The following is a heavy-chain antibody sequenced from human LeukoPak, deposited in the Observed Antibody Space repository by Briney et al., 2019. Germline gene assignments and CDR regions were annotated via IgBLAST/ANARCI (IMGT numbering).Heavy chain of an antibody. Sequence: PSETLSLTCTVSGGSISSFYWSWIRQPPGQGLEWIACIHYSGITNYNPSLESRVTLAVDMAKNQFSLRLSSVTAADTAKYYCAKSMTMDYYGMDVWGQGTTVTVSS. V-gene: IGHV4-59*01. CDR1: GGSISSFY. D-gene: IGHD4/OR15-4a*01. CDR2: IHYSGIT. J-gene: IGHJ6*02. CDR3: AKSMTMDYYGMDV.